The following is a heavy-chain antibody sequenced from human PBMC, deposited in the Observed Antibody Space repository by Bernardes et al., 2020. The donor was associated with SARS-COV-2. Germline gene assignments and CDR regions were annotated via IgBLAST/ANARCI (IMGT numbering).Heavy chain of an antibody. V-gene: IGHV3-23*01. J-gene: IGHJ6*02. CDR3: AKFVTVTTYYFYAMDV. CDR1: GFTFSSYA. Sequence: GGSLRLSCVASGFTFSSYAMTWVRQAPGKGLEWVSSISFIGGSTYYADSVKGRFTISRDNSKNTLYLQMNSLRAEDTAVYYCAKFVTVTTYYFYAMDVWGQGTTVTVSS. CDR2: ISFIGGST. D-gene: IGHD4-4*01.